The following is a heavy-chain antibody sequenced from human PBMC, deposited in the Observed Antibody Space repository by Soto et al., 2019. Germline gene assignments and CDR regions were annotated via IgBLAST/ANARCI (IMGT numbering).Heavy chain of an antibody. Sequence: QVQLQQWGAGLLKPSETLSLTCAVYGGSFSGYYWSWIRQPPGKGLEWIGEINHSGSTNYNPSLTRRGAISGDTSKHPFSLKLRSVTAAGTAVYYCARGGNSGYVWWGQGTLVTVSS. J-gene: IGHJ4*02. CDR1: GGSFSGYY. D-gene: IGHD5-12*01. V-gene: IGHV4-34*01. CDR2: INHSGST. CDR3: ARGGNSGYVW.